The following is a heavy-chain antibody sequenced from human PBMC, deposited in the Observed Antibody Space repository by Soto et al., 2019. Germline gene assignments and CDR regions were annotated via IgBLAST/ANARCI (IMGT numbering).Heavy chain of an antibody. CDR3: ARRAVVSINHDAFDI. CDR2: IIPIFGTA. Sequence: ASVKVSCKASGGTFSSYAISWVRQAPGQGLEWMGGIIPIFGTANYAQKFQGRVTITADESTSTAYMELSSLRSEDAAVYYCARRAVVSINHDAFDIWGQGTMVTVSS. CDR1: GGTFSSYA. D-gene: IGHD2-15*01. V-gene: IGHV1-69*13. J-gene: IGHJ3*02.